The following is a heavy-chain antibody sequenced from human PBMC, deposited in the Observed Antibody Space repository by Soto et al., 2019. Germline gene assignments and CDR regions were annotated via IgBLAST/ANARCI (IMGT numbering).Heavy chain of an antibody. CDR3: ARQVLYCSGNGCPNWFDP. D-gene: IGHD2-15*01. Sequence: SGPTLVNPTQTLTLTCTFSGFSLSTSGVGVGWIRQPPGKALEWLALIYWDDDKRYSPSLKTRLSITKDTSKKQVVVTMTSMDPVDTATYYCARQVLYCSGNGCPNWFDPWGQGTLVTVSS. J-gene: IGHJ5*02. V-gene: IGHV2-5*02. CDR2: IYWDDDK. CDR1: GFSLSTSGVG.